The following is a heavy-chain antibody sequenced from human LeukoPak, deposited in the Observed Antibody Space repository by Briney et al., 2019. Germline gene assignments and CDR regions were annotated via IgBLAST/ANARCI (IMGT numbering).Heavy chain of an antibody. CDR1: GYTFTSYG. J-gene: IGHJ3*02. D-gene: IGHD3-22*01. CDR2: ISAYNGNT. V-gene: IGHV1-18*01. CDR3: AREGPMIVDNGPHTFDI. Sequence: ASVKVSCKASGYTFTSYGISWVRQAPGQGLEWMGWISAYNGNTNYAQKLQGRVTMTTDTSTSTAYMEPRSLRSDDTAVYYCAREGPMIVDNGPHTFDIWGQGTMVTVSS.